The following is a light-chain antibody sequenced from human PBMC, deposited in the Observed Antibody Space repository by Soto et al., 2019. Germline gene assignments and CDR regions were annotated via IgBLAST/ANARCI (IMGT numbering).Light chain of an antibody. CDR1: QSVGSN. CDR3: QQYNERPPWT. J-gene: IGKJ1*01. V-gene: IGKV3-15*01. CDR2: GAS. Sequence: EIVMTQSPATLSVSPGERATLSCRASQSVGSNVAWYQQKPGQAPRPLIYGASSRATGIPARVSGSGSGTDFTLTSSSLQSDDVGVYYCQQYNERPPWTFGQGTKVEIK.